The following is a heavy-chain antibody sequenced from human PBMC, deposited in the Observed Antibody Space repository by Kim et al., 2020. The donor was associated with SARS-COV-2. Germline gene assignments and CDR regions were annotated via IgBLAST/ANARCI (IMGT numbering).Heavy chain of an antibody. CDR3: ARHARPRRAVPAARWFDP. CDR1: GYSFTSYW. J-gene: IGHJ5*02. Sequence: GESLKISCKGSGYSFTSYWISWVRQMPGKGLEWMGRIDPSDSYTNYSPSFQGHVTISADKSISTAYLQWSSLKASDTAMYYCARHARPRRAVPAARWFDPWGQGTLVTVSS. CDR2: IDPSDSYT. V-gene: IGHV5-10-1*01. D-gene: IGHD2-2*01.